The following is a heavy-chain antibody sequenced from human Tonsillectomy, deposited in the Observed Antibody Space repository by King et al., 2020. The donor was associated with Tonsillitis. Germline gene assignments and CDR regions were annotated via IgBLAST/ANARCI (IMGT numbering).Heavy chain of an antibody. V-gene: IGHV4-39*01. D-gene: IGHD3-16*01. Sequence: QLQESGPGLVKPSETLSLTCTVSGGSISINDYYWGWIRQPPGKGLEWIGSIYYSGSTHYNPSLKSRVTISVDTSKNQFSLKLSSVTASDTAVYYCARVPYDYLWGSYYGYFDYWGQGTLATVSS. CDR1: GGSISINDYY. J-gene: IGHJ4*02. CDR2: IYYSGST. CDR3: ARVPYDYLWGSYYGYFDY.